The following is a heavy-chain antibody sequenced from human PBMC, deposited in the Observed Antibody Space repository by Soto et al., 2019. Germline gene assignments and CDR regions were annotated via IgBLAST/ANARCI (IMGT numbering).Heavy chain of an antibody. CDR3: ARGKNYYYYGMDV. CDR1: GGSISSYY. CDR2: IYYSGST. J-gene: IGHJ6*02. Sequence: SETLSLTCTVSGGSISSYYWSWIRQPPGKGLEWIGYIYYSGSTNYNPSLKSRVTISVDTSKNQFSLKLSSVTAADTAVYYCARGKNYYYYGMDVWGQGTTVTVSS. V-gene: IGHV4-59*01.